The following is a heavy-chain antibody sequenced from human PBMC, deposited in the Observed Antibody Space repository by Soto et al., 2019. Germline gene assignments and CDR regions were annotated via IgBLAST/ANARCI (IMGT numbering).Heavy chain of an antibody. V-gene: IGHV5-51*01. D-gene: IGHD4-17*01. Sequence: GESLKISCKGSGYSFTIYWIGWVRQMPGKGLEWMGIIYPGDSDTRYSPSFQGQVTISADKSISTAYLQWSSLKASDTAMYYCARVYGDPSSDDFSYYGMDVWGQGTTVTVSS. CDR1: GYSFTIYW. CDR3: ARVYGDPSSDDFSYYGMDV. CDR2: IYPGDSDT. J-gene: IGHJ6*02.